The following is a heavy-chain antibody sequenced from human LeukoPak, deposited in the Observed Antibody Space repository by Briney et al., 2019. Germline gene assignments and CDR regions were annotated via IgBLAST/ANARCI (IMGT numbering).Heavy chain of an antibody. CDR3: ARDAPGNTALDY. V-gene: IGHV3-74*01. Sequence: GGSLRLSCAASGFTFSTYWIHWVRPPPGKGLVWVSRINSDGSSTSYADSVKGRFTSSRDNAKNTLYLQMNSLRAEDTAMYYCARDAPGNTALDYWGQGTLVTVPS. J-gene: IGHJ4*02. CDR2: INSDGSST. CDR1: GFTFSTYW. D-gene: IGHD5-18*01.